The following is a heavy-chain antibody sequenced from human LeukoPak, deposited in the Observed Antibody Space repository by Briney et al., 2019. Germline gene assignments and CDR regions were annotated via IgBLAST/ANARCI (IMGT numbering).Heavy chain of an antibody. J-gene: IGHJ4*02. V-gene: IGHV4-39*01. Sequence: SETLSLTCTVSGGSISSTSYYWGWIRQPPGKGLEWIGTIYYSGNTYYNPSLKSRVTISVDTSKNQFSLRLSSVTAADTAVYYCARHEVRGARPFDYWGQGTLVTVSS. CDR3: ARHEVRGARPFDY. D-gene: IGHD3-10*01. CDR1: GGSISSTSYY. CDR2: IYYSGNT.